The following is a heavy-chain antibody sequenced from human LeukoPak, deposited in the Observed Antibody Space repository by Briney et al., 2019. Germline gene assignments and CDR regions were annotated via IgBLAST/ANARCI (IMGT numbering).Heavy chain of an antibody. CDR1: GGTFSSYA. CDR3: ARAYCSSTSCRFDY. V-gene: IGHV1-69*01. Sequence: EPSVKASCKASGGTFSSYAISWVRQAPGQGLKWMGGIIPIFGTANYAQKFQGRVTITADESTSTAYMELRSLRSDDTAVYYCARAYCSSTSCRFDYWGQGTLVTVSS. D-gene: IGHD2-2*01. CDR2: IIPIFGTA. J-gene: IGHJ4*02.